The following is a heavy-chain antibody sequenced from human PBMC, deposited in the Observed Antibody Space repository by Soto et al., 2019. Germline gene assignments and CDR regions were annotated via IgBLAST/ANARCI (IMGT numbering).Heavy chain of an antibody. Sequence: SETLSLTCTVSGGSIRSYYWSWIRQPPGKGLEWIGYIYYSGSTNYNPSLKSRVTISVDTSKNQFSLKLSSLTAADTAVYYCARRYGGNFDYWGQGRMVTVSS. CDR3: ARRYGGNFDY. CDR1: GGSIRSYY. D-gene: IGHD1-26*01. J-gene: IGHJ4*02. V-gene: IGHV4-59*01. CDR2: IYYSGST.